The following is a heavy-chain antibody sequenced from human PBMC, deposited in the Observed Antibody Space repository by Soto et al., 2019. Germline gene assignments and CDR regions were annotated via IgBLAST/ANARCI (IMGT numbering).Heavy chain of an antibody. CDR1: GGSFSDFH. Sequence: SETLSLTCAVYGGSFSDFHWSWIRQPPGKGLEWIGEIHHRGNTNYNPSLRSRVTMSVDTSQNQFSLKMTSMTAADTAVYYCARTHYSMDVWDKGTTVTVSS. J-gene: IGHJ6*03. CDR2: IHHRGNT. V-gene: IGHV4-34*01. CDR3: ARTHYSMDV.